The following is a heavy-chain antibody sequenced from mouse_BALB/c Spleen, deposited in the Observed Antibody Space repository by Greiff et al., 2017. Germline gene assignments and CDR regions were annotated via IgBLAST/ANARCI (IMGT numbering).Heavy chain of an antibody. V-gene: IGHV5-9-3*01. D-gene: IGHD1-1*01. Sequence: EVQRVESGGGLVKPGGSLKLSCAASGFTFSSYAMSWVRQTPEKRLEWVATISSGGSYTYYPDSVKGRFTISRDNAKNTLYLQMSSLRSEDTAMYYCARRGGTTVVDAMDYWGQGTSVTVSS. CDR1: GFTFSSYA. CDR3: ARRGGTTVVDAMDY. CDR2: ISSGGSYT. J-gene: IGHJ4*01.